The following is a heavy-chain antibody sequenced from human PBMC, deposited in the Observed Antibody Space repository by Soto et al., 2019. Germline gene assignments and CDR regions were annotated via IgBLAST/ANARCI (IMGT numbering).Heavy chain of an antibody. Sequence: EVQLVESGGGLVQPGGSLRLSCAASGFTFSSYWMHWVRQAPGKGLVWVSRINNAGSTTNYADSVKGRFTISRDNAKNTLYLQMNSLRGEDTAVYYCARGLLYLYGMDVWGQGTTVTVSS. CDR1: GFTFSSYW. D-gene: IGHD2-8*01. V-gene: IGHV3-74*01. J-gene: IGHJ6*02. CDR2: INNAGSTT. CDR3: ARGLLYLYGMDV.